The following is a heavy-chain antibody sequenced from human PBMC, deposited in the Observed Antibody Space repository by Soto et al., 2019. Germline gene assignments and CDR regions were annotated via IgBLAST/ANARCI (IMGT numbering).Heavy chain of an antibody. CDR2: ISARGGSS. J-gene: IGHJ4*02. CDR1: GFSFNSYA. CDR3: AKGSIEYSASIDN. D-gene: IGHD5-12*01. V-gene: IGHV3-23*01. Sequence: EVHLLESGGGLVQPGGSLRLSCAASGFSFNSYAMVLVRQAPGKGLEWVSVISARGGSSYFADSVKGRFTISRDNSKNVLSLEMNSLSAEDTAIYFCAKGSIEYSASIDNWGQGTLVLVSS.